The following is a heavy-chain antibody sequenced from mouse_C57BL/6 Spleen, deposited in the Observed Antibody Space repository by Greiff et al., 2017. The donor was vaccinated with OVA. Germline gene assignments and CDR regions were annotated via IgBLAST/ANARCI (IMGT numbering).Heavy chain of an antibody. CDR1: GFNIKDDY. Sequence: EVQLHQSGAELVRPGASVSLSCTASGFNIKDDYMHWVQQRPEQGLEWIGWIDPENGDTEYASKLQGKATITADTSSNTAYLQLSSLTSEDTAVYYCTTGRHYGSSSYFDYWGQGTTLTVSS. CDR3: TTGRHYGSSSYFDY. V-gene: IGHV14-4*01. J-gene: IGHJ2*01. D-gene: IGHD1-1*01. CDR2: IDPENGDT.